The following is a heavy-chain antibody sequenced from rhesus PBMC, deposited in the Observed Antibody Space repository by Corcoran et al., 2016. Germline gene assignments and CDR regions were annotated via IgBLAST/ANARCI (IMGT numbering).Heavy chain of an antibody. J-gene: IGHJ4*01. V-gene: IGHV6-1*01. CDR3: ARLTYYNIWTGYYTFDY. CDR2: TYYRSKWYN. Sequence: QVQLQESGPGLVKPSQTLSLTCAISGDSVSSNSATWNGIRQSPSRSLEWLGRTYYRSKWYNEYAQYVQNRISINPDTSTNQFSLQLNSVTPEDMAVYYCARLTYYNIWTGYYTFDYWGQGVLVTVSS. D-gene: IGHD3-3*01. CDR1: GDSVSSNSAT.